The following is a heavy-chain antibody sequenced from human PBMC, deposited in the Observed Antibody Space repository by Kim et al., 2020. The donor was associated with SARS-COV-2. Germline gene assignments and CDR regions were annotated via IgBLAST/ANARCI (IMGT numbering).Heavy chain of an antibody. CDR2: IVVGSGNT. J-gene: IGHJ6*02. D-gene: IGHD3-9*01. V-gene: IGHV1-58*01. Sequence: SVKVSCKASGFTFTSSAVQWVRQARGQRLEWIGWIVVGSGNTNYAQKFQERVTITRDMSTSTAYMELSSLRSEDTAVYYCAADRRDILTGYPYYYGMDVWGQGTTVTVSS. CDR1: GFTFTSSA. CDR3: AADRRDILTGYPYYYGMDV.